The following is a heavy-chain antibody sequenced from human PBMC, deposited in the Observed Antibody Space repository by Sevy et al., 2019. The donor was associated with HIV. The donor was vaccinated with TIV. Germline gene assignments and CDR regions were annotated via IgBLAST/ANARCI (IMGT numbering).Heavy chain of an antibody. V-gene: IGHV1-18*01. CDR1: GYTFTSYG. D-gene: IGHD3-9*01. CDR2: ISVYNGNT. CDR3: ARAGYYSGFYDILTGLDS. J-gene: IGHJ4*02. Sequence: ASVKVSCKASGYTFTSYGISWARQAPGQGLEWMGWISVYNGNTNYAQKLQARVTMTTDTSTSTAYMELRSLRSDDTAVYYCARAGYYSGFYDILTGLDSWGQGTLVTVSS.